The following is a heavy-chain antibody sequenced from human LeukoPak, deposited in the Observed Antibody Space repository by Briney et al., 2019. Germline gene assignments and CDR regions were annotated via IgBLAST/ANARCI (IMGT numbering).Heavy chain of an antibody. CDR2: ISNDGTSK. J-gene: IGHJ4*02. Sequence: GGSLRLSCAASGFTFNSYTIHWVRLAPGKVLEWVAVISNDGTSKYYADSVKGRSTISRDTSKNTMYLQMNSLRPEDTAVYFCARGRDEWHQLIKYYFDLWGQGTLVTVSS. D-gene: IGHD3-16*01. CDR1: GFTFNSYT. CDR3: ARGRDEWHQLIKYYFDL. V-gene: IGHV3-30-3*01.